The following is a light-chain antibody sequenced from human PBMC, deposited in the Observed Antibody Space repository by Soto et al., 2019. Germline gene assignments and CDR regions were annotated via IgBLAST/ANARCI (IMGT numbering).Light chain of an antibody. CDR3: SSYTSSGSAI. Sequence: QSALTQPASVSGSPGQSIAISCTGTSSDVGAYDYVSWYQQHPGKAPKLMINDVNHRPSGVSNRFSGSKSGNTASLTISGLQAEDEADYYCSSYTSSGSAIFGGGTKLTVL. CDR1: SSDVGAYDY. J-gene: IGLJ2*01. CDR2: DVN. V-gene: IGLV2-14*03.